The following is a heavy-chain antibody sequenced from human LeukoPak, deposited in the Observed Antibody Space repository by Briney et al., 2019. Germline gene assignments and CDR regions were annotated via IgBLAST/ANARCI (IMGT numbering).Heavy chain of an antibody. D-gene: IGHD2-2*01. CDR3: ARGRDIVVVPAANWFDP. V-gene: IGHV4-34*01. CDR2: INHSGST. J-gene: IGHJ5*02. CDR1: GGSFSGYY. Sequence: SETLSLTCAVYGGSFSGYYWSWIRQPPGKGLEWIGEINHSGSTNYNPSLESRVTISVDTSKNQFSLKLSSVTAADTAVYYCARGRDIVVVPAANWFDPWGQGTLVTVSS.